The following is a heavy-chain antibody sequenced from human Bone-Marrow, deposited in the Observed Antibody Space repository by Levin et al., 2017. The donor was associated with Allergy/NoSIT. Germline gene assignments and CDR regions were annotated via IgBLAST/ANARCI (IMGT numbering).Heavy chain of an antibody. CDR3: ARDNIGTAPNYYYYGMDV. J-gene: IGHJ6*02. D-gene: IGHD1-1*01. V-gene: IGHV3-11*01. CDR2: ISSSGSTI. CDR1: GFTFSDYY. Sequence: KPGGSLRLSCAASGFTFSDYYMSWIRQAPGKGLEWVSYISSSGSTIYYADSVKGRFTISRDNAKNSLYLQMNSLRAEDTAVYYCARDNIGTAPNYYYYGMDVWGQGTTVTVSS.